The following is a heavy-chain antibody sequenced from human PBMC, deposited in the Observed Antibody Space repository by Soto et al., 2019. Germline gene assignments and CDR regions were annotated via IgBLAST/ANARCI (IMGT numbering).Heavy chain of an antibody. CDR2: IKRDGSEK. J-gene: IGHJ4*02. Sequence: EVQLVESGGGLVQPGGSLRLSCAVSGFNFSNYWMSWVRQAPGKGLEWVANIKRDGSEKNYVDSVKGRFTISRDDAKNSLYLQLNSLRVEDTAVYYCARFGDYGRYWGQGTLVTVSS. V-gene: IGHV3-7*01. D-gene: IGHD4-17*01. CDR1: GFNFSNYW. CDR3: ARFGDYGRY.